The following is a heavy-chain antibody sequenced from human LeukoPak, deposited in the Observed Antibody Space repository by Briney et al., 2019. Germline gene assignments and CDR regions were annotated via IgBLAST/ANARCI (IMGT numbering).Heavy chain of an antibody. D-gene: IGHD3-10*01. V-gene: IGHV3-30*02. Sequence: GGSLRLSCAASGFTFSSYAMHWVRQAPGKGLEWVAFIRYDGSNKYYADSVKGRFTISRDNSKNTLYLQMNSLRAEDTAVYYCTTLVRGVTLFDYWGQGTLVTVSS. CDR3: TTLVRGVTLFDY. CDR2: IRYDGSNK. J-gene: IGHJ4*02. CDR1: GFTFSSYA.